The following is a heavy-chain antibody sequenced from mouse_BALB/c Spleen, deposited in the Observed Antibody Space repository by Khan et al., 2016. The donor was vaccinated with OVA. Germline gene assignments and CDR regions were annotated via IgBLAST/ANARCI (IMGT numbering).Heavy chain of an antibody. CDR3: VRDGAYHRNDGWFAY. CDR2: INPSNGYT. V-gene: IGHV1-4*01. D-gene: IGHD2-14*01. J-gene: IGHJ3*01. CDR1: GYTFTSYT. Sequence: VQLVESGAELARPGASVKMSCKASGYTFTSYTIHWIKERPGQGLEWIGYINPSNGYTNYNQKFKDKATLTTDKSSTTAYLQLSILTSDDSAVYNCVRDGAYHRNDGWFAYWGQGTLVTVSA.